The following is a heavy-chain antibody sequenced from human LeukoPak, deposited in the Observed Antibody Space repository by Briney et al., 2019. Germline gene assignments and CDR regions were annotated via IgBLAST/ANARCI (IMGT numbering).Heavy chain of an antibody. CDR1: GXSVSSSTAA. J-gene: IGHJ4*02. Sequence: SQTLSLTWAISGXSVSSSTAAWNWIRQSPSRGLEWLGRTYYRSKWYRITIDPDTSKNQFSLQLNSVTPDDTAVYFCARGQTYSGRIFDYWGQGTLVTVSS. V-gene: IGHV6-1*01. CDR2: TYYRSKWY. CDR3: ARGQTYSGRIFDY. D-gene: IGHD1-26*01.